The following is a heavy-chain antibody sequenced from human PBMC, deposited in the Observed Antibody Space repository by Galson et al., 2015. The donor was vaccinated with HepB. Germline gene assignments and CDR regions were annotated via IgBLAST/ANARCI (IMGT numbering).Heavy chain of an antibody. D-gene: IGHD5-12*01. CDR3: ARDPGGGGYDLDY. Sequence: SLRLSCAVSGFTVNRYWMHWVRQAPGKGLVWVARSNSDGSGTAYADFVRGRFTIARDNARKRLYLQMNGLKVEDTAVYYCARDPGGGGYDLDYWGQGTQVSVSS. CDR2: SNSDGSGT. CDR1: GFTVNRYW. V-gene: IGHV3-74*01. J-gene: IGHJ4*02.